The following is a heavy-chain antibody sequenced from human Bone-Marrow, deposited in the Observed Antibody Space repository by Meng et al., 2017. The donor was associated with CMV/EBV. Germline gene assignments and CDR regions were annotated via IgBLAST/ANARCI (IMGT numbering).Heavy chain of an antibody. V-gene: IGHV3-53*01. CDR1: GFTVSSNY. J-gene: IGHJ6*02. CDR3: ALVNYYYGMDV. D-gene: IGHD3-10*01. CDR2: IYSGGST. Sequence: GESLKISCAASGFTVSSNYMSWVRQAPGKGLEWVSVIYSGGSTYYADSVKGRFTISRDNAKNSLYLQMNSLRAEDTAVYYCALVNYYYGMDVWGQGTTVTVSS.